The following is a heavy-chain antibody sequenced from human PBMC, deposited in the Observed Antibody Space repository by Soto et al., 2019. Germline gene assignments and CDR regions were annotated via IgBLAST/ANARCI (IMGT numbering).Heavy chain of an antibody. CDR2: IYDSGAT. D-gene: IGHD1-1*01. J-gene: IGHJ4*02. CDR3: ATLSLIWYNFDY. V-gene: IGHV4-31*03. CDR1: GGSISSGDYY. Sequence: QVQLQESGPGLVKPSQTLSLTCTVSGGSISSGDYYWSWIRQHPGKGLEWIGYIYDSGATYYNPSLKSRVTTSVDTSQNQFSLQLSSVTAADTAVYYCATLSLIWYNFDYWGQGTLVTVSS.